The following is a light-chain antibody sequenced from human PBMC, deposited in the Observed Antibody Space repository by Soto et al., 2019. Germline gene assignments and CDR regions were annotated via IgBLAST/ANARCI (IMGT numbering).Light chain of an antibody. Sequence: EIVLTQSPGTLSLSPGERATLSCRASQSVSSSYLAWYQQTPGQAPRLLIYGASSRATGIPDRFSGSGSGTDFPLTISRLEPQDFAVYYCQQYGTSHGRTFVQGTKVEIK. J-gene: IGKJ1*01. V-gene: IGKV3-20*01. CDR2: GAS. CDR3: QQYGTSHGRT. CDR1: QSVSSSY.